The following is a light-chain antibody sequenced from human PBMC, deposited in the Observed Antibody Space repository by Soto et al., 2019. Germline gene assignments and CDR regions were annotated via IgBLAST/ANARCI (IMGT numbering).Light chain of an antibody. V-gene: IGKV3-15*01. CDR3: HQYNNWPPGT. Sequence: EIVRTQSPATMSVSPGERATLSCRARLRANSTLACYQPKPCQAPRLLIYGASTRATGLPARFSGSGSGTEFTLTISSLQSEDFAGYYCHQYNNWPPGTFGQGTKVEIK. CDR2: GAS. CDR1: LRANST. J-gene: IGKJ1*01.